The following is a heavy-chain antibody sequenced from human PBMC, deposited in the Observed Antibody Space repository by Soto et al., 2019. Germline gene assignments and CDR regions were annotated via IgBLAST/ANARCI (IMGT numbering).Heavy chain of an antibody. V-gene: IGHV4-31*03. CDR1: GDSMISGGYY. D-gene: IGHD1-1*01. CDR2: IHSSGIT. J-gene: IGHJ2*01. CDR3: ARSLSWKFDL. Sequence: QVQLQESGPGLVKPSQTLSLTCTVSGDSMISGGYYWSWIRQHPGKGLEWIGYIHSSGITYYNPSLMSRLTLSVDTSKRQFSLNLSSMTAADAAVYYCARSLSWKFDLWGRGTLVTVPS.